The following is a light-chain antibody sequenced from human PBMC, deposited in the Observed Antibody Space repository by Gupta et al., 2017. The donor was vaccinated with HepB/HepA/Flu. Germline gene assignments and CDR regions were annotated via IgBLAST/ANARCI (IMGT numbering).Light chain of an antibody. CDR1: QTVDDNF. V-gene: IGKV3-20*01. Sequence: ENVLTQSPSTQSLSPGERATLSCRASQTVDDNFLAWYQQKPGQPPRLLIYEASRRATGVPERFRGSGSGTDFTLTISRLEAEDFGVYFCQQYVSTYTFTFGPGTXLDVK. CDR3: QQYVSTYTFT. J-gene: IGKJ3*01. CDR2: EAS.